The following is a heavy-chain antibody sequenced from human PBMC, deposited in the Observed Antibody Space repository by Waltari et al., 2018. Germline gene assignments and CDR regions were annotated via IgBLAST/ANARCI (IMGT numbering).Heavy chain of an antibody. CDR2: IDYSGNT. J-gene: IGHJ4*02. CDR1: GGSISSSGYY. CDR3: VRDFGDHRTDY. V-gene: IGHV4-39*02. Sequence: QLQLQESGPGLVKSSETLSLTCTVSGGSISSSGYYWGWIRQPPGKGLEWIGTIDYSGNTYYNPALKSRVTISVDTSKRQFSLKLNSVTAADTAVYYCVRDFGDHRTDYWGQGTLVTVSS. D-gene: IGHD4-17*01.